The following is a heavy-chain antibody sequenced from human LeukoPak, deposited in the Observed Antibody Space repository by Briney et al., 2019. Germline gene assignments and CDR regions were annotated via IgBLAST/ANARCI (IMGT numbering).Heavy chain of an antibody. CDR2: ISSSGSTI. Sequence: PGGSLRLSCAASGFTFSDYYMSWIRQAPGKGLEWVSYISSSGSTIYYADSVKGRFTISRDNAKNSLYLQMNSLRAEDTAVYYCAKALGIAASGAMDVWGKGTTVTVSS. D-gene: IGHD6-13*01. J-gene: IGHJ6*03. V-gene: IGHV3-11*04. CDR1: GFTFSDYY. CDR3: AKALGIAASGAMDV.